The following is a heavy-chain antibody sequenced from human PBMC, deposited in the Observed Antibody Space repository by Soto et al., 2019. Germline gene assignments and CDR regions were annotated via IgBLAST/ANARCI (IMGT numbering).Heavy chain of an antibody. D-gene: IGHD2-2*02. CDR1: GGSISSSSYY. CDR3: ASAPGYCSSTSCYTSWFDP. Sequence: QLQLQESGPGLVKPSETLSLTCTVSGGSISSSSYYWGWIRQPPGKGLEWIGSIYYSGSTYYNPSLKSRVTISVDTSKNQFSLKLSSVTAADTAVYYCASAPGYCSSTSCYTSWFDPWGQGTLVTVSS. V-gene: IGHV4-39*01. CDR2: IYYSGST. J-gene: IGHJ5*02.